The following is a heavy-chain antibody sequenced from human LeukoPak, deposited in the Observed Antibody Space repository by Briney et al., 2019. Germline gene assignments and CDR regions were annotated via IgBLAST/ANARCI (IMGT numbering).Heavy chain of an antibody. Sequence: GGSQRLSCAASGFTFSSYWMSWVRQAPGKGLEWVANIKQDGSEKYYVDSVKGRFTISRDNAKNSLYLQMNSLRAEDTAVYYCARGYYDSSGYIYYFDYWGQGTLVTVSS. V-gene: IGHV3-7*03. D-gene: IGHD3-22*01. CDR2: IKQDGSEK. CDR3: ARGYYDSSGYIYYFDY. CDR1: GFTFSSYW. J-gene: IGHJ4*02.